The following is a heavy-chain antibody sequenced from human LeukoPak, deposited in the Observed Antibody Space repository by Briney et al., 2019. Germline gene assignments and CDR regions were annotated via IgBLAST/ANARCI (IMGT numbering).Heavy chain of an antibody. V-gene: IGHV4-38-2*02. CDR1: GYSISTDYY. CDR2: VYHSGRT. J-gene: IGHJ4*02. D-gene: IGHD5-18*01. Sequence: SETLSLTCTVSGYSISTDYYWGWIRQSPGTGLEWIVSVYHSGRTYYNPSLKSRITISVDTSKNQFSLELRSVTAADTAVYYCVREPSYAYFDSWGQGTLVTVSS. CDR3: VREPSYAYFDS.